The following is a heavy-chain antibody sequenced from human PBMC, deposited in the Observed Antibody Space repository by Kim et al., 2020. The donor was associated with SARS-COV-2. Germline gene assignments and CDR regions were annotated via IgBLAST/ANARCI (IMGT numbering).Heavy chain of an antibody. CDR3: ARDRRSSSAVDWFDP. V-gene: IGHV3-7*01. D-gene: IGHD6-6*01. J-gene: IGHJ5*02. Sequence: DSVKGRFTISGDNAKNSLYLQMNSLRAADTAVYYCARDRRSSSAVDWFDPWGQGTLVTVSS.